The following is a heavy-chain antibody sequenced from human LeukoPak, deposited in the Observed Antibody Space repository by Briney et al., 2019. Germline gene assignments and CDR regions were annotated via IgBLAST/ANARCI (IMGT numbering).Heavy chain of an antibody. V-gene: IGHV4-59*08. CDR2: IYVTGT. J-gene: IGHJ6*03. CDR3: ARHIGGGIEDMDV. CDR1: GGSIGTYY. Sequence: SETLSLTCTVSGGSIGTYYWSWVRQSPGTGLEWIGYIYVTGTRYNPYLQSRVTISVDRSRNQFFLKMTSVTAADTAVYYCARHIGGGIEDMDVWGKGTKVTVSS. D-gene: IGHD3-16*02.